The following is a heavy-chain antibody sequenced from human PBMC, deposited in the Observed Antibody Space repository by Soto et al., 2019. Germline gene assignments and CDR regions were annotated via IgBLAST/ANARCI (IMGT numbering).Heavy chain of an antibody. D-gene: IGHD2-15*01. CDR2: ISYDGSNK. CDR1: GFTFSSYG. J-gene: IGHJ4*02. Sequence: GSLRLSCAASGFTFSSYGMHWVRQAPGKGLEWVAVISYDGSNKYYADSVKGRFTISRDNSKNTLYLQMNSLKAEDTAVYYCAKDQPRYCSGGSCYPNIDYWGQGTLVTVS. CDR3: AKDQPRYCSGGSCYPNIDY. V-gene: IGHV3-30*18.